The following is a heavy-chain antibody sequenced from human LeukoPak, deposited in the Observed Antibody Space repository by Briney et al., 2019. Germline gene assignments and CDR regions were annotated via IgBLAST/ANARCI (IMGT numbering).Heavy chain of an antibody. CDR2: MNPNSGNT. CDR3: ARGYGKRFGELLLCY. Sequence: ASVKVSCTASGYTFTSYDINWVRQATGQGLEWMGWMNPNSGNTGYAQKFQGRVTMTRNTSISTAYMELSSLRSEDTAVYYCARGYGKRFGELLLCYWGQGTLVTVSS. J-gene: IGHJ4*02. D-gene: IGHD3-10*01. CDR1: GYTFTSYD. V-gene: IGHV1-8*01.